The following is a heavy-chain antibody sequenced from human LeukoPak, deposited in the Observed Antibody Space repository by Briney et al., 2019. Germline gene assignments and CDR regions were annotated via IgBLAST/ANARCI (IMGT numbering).Heavy chain of an antibody. CDR2: ISGSSAGI. Sequence: QPGGSLRLSCAVSGFTVSTNYMSWVRQAPGKGLEWVSVISGSSAGIKYADSVKGRFTISRDNSKDTLYLQMNSLSAEDTAVYYCARAYGARWYFQHWGQGTLVTVSS. V-gene: IGHV3-23*01. D-gene: IGHD4-17*01. CDR1: GFTVSTNY. CDR3: ARAYGARWYFQH. J-gene: IGHJ1*01.